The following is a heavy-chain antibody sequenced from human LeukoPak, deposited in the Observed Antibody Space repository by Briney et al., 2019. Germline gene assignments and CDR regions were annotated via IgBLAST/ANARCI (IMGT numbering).Heavy chain of an antibody. CDR2: ISSSGSTI. V-gene: IGHV3-11*04. CDR3: ARYSNYYNWFDP. D-gene: IGHD4-11*01. J-gene: IGHJ5*02. Sequence: GGSLRLSCAASGFTFSDYYMSWIRQAPGKGLEWDSYISSSGSTIYYADSVKGRFTISRDNAKNSLYLQMNSLRADDTAVYYCARYSNYYNWFDPWGQGTLVTVSS. CDR1: GFTFSDYY.